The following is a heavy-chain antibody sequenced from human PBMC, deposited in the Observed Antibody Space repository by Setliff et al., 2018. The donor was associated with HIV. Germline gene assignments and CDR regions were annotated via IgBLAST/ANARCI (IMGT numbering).Heavy chain of an antibody. J-gene: IGHJ4*02. Sequence: ASVKVSCKAPGHTFINYYIHWVRQAPGQGLEWMGIIYSGGGSTNYAQKFQGRITMTSDTSISTASMELSSLKSDDTAMYYCATSTSRFFWNGFYQGGFGSRNSHSFENWGQGTLVTVS. CDR3: ATSTSRFFWNGFYQGGFGSRNSHSFEN. CDR1: GHTFINYY. V-gene: IGHV1-46*01. CDR2: IYSGGGST. D-gene: IGHD3-3*01.